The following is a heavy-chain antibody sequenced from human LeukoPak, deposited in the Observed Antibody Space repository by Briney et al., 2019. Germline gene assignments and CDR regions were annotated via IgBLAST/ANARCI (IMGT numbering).Heavy chain of an antibody. CDR3: ARDTGPDLDY. D-gene: IGHD1-14*01. V-gene: IGHV3-21*01. CDR1: GFTFSSYS. CDR2: ISGSSSYL. Sequence: PGGSLRLSCVASGFTFSSYSMNWVRQAPGKGLEWVSCISGSSSYLSYADSVKGRFTISRDNAKNSVYLQMNSLRAEDTAVYYCARDTGPDLDYWGQGTLVTVSS. J-gene: IGHJ4*02.